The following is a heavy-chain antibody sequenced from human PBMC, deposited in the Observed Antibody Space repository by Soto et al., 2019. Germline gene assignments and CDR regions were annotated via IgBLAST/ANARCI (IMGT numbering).Heavy chain of an antibody. CDR1: GYTFTSYY. CDR2: INPSGGST. J-gene: IGHJ6*02. CDR3: ARDASGSYYYYYGMDV. V-gene: IGHV1-46*01. D-gene: IGHD1-26*01. Sequence: ASVKVSCKASGYTFTSYYMHWVRQAPGQGLEWMGIINPSGGSTSYAQKFQGRVTMTRDTSTSTVYMELSSLRSEDTAVYYCARDASGSYYYYYGMDVWGQGTTVTLTS.